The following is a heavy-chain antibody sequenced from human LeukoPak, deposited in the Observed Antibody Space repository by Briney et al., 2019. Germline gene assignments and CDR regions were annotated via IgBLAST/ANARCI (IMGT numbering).Heavy chain of an antibody. CDR1: GGFSSSYY. CDR3: ARAHVDTAMEVTLDY. V-gene: IGHV4-59*01. Sequence: SETLSLTCSVSGGFSSSYYWSWIRQPPGKGLEWIGCIYHSGSTNYNPSLKSRVTISVDTSKNQFSLKLSSVTAADTAVYYCARAHVDTAMEVTLDYWGQGTLVTVSS. J-gene: IGHJ4*02. CDR2: IYHSGST. D-gene: IGHD5-18*01.